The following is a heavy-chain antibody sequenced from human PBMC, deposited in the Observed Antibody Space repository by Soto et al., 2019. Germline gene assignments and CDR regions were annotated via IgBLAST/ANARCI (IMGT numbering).Heavy chain of an antibody. J-gene: IGHJ5*02. CDR3: ARGGIVVVPAARGWFDP. CDR2: IIPIFGTA. D-gene: IGHD2-2*01. V-gene: IGHV1-69*13. Sequence: SVKVSCKASGGTFSSYAISWVRQAPGQGLEWMGGIIPIFGTANYAQKFQGRVTITADESTSTAYMELSSLRSEDTAVYYCARGGIVVVPAARGWFDPWGQGTLVTVSS. CDR1: GGTFSSYA.